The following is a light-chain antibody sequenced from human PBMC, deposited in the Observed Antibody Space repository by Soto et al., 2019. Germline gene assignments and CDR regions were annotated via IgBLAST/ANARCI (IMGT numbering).Light chain of an antibody. CDR1: QSISIW. V-gene: IGKV1-5*03. Sequence: DIHMTQSPSTLSASVGDRVTITCRASQSISIWLAWYQQKPGKAPNLLIYETSSLESGVPSRFSGSGSGTDFTLTISSLQPDDFATYYCQHYNDYSCTFGQGTKVEIK. J-gene: IGKJ1*01. CDR2: ETS. CDR3: QHYNDYSCT.